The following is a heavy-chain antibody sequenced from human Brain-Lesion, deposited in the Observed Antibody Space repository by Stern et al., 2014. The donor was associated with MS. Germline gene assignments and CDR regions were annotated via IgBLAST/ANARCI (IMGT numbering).Heavy chain of an antibody. D-gene: IGHD2-2*01. J-gene: IGHJ4*02. V-gene: IGHV1-2*04. CDR2: INPNSGGT. CDR1: GNSFTHFY. Sequence: VQLEESGAEVNKPGGSVRVSCEASGNSFTHFYIHWVRQAPGQGLEWMGWINPNSGGTKFAQKFQGWVTITRDTSMTTAYMEVTSLTSDDTAVYYCARGGRYYADYWGQGTLVTVSS. CDR3: ARGGRYYADY.